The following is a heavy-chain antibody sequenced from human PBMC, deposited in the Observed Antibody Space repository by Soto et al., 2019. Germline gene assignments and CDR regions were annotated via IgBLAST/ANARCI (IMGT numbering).Heavy chain of an antibody. CDR2: INHSGSI. J-gene: IGHJ4*02. V-gene: IGHV4-34*01. Sequence: QVQLQQWGAGLLKPSETLSLTCAVYGGSFSGYYWSWIRQPPGKGLEWIGEINHSGSINYNPSLKSRVTISVDTSKNQFSLKLSSVTAADTAVYYCARGWTYYYGSGSDYWGQGTLVTVSS. D-gene: IGHD3-10*01. CDR1: GGSFSGYY. CDR3: ARGWTYYYGSGSDY.